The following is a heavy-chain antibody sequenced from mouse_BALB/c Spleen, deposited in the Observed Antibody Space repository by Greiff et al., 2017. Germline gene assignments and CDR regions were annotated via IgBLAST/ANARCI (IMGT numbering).Heavy chain of an antibody. V-gene: IGHV14-3*02. J-gene: IGHJ4*01. Sequence: VQLQQSGAELVRPGALVKLSCKASGFNIKDTYMHWVKQRPEQGLEWIGRIDPANGNTKYDPKFQGKATITADTSSNTAYLQLSSLTSEDTAVYYCARSPTRYAMDYWGQGTSVTVSS. CDR1: GFNIKDTY. CDR3: ARSPTRYAMDY. CDR2: IDPANGNT.